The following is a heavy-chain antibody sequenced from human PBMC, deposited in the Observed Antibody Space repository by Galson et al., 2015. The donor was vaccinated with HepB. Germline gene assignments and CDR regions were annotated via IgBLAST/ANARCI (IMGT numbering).Heavy chain of an antibody. V-gene: IGHV3-23*01. D-gene: IGHD2-2*01. CDR1: GFTFSTYA. J-gene: IGHJ4*02. CDR2: ISGSGSYT. CDR3: ATEGNCSSTSCYHFDY. Sequence: SLRLSCAASGFTFSTYAMNWVRQAPGKGLEWVSGISGSGSYTYYADSVKGRFTISTDNSKNTLYLQMNSLRTEDTAVYYCATEGNCSSTSCYHFDYWGQGTLVTVSS.